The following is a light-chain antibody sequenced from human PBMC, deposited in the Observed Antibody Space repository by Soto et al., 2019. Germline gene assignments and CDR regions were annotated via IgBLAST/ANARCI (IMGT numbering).Light chain of an antibody. J-gene: IGLJ3*02. Sequence: QSALTQPASVSGSPGQSITISCTGTSSDVGSYNLVSWYQQHPGKAPTIMIYEGSKRPSGVSSRFSGSKSGNTASLTISGLQPEDEADYYCCSYADSNTWVFGGGTKVTVL. V-gene: IGLV2-23*01. CDR3: CSYADSNTWV. CDR1: SSDVGSYNL. CDR2: EGS.